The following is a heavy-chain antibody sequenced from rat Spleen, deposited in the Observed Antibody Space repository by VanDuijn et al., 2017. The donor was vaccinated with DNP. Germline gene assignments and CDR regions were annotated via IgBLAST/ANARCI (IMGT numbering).Heavy chain of an antibody. CDR1: GFSLTSYS. J-gene: IGHJ4*01. Sequence: QVQLKESGPDLVQHSETLSLTCTVPGFSLTSYSVSWVRPPSGRGPEWMGRMWYDGDTAYNSALKSRLSISRDTSKNQVFLKMNSLQTDDTGTYYCTRDQDYYYDGGYYPTMDAWGQGTSVTVSS. V-gene: IGHV2-63*01. CDR3: TRDQDYYYDGGYYPTMDA. D-gene: IGHD1-12*02. CDR2: MWYDGDT.